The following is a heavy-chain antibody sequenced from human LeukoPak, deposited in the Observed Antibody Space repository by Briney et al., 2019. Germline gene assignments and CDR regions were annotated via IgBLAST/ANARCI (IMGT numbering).Heavy chain of an antibody. J-gene: IGHJ4*02. CDR2: MNPSGGTT. V-gene: IGHV1-46*01. Sequence: ASVKVSCKASGYTFSRYYIHWVRQAPGQGLEWMGKMNPSGGTTTYAQKFQGRVTVTRDTPTSTVYMEMSSLRPEDTAVYYCAREESGGLFDYWGQGTLLTVSS. CDR1: GYTFSRYY. CDR3: AREESGGLFDY. D-gene: IGHD3-16*01.